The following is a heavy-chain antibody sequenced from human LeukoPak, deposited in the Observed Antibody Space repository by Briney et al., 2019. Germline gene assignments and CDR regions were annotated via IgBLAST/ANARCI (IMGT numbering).Heavy chain of an antibody. CDR3: AKSNGYGLVDI. J-gene: IGHJ3*02. CDR2: ISHSGSA. D-gene: IGHD3-10*01. V-gene: IGHV4-34*01. Sequence: KPSETLSLTCAVYGGSFSDYFWSWIRQPPDKGLEWIGEISHSGSANYSPSLRSRVTISLDTSRNQFSLKLNSVTAADTAVYYCAKSNGYGLVDIWGQGTMVTVSS. CDR1: GGSFSDYF.